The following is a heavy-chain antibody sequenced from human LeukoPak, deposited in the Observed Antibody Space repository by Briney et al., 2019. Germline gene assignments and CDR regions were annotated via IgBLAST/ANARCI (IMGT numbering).Heavy chain of an antibody. V-gene: IGHV4-38-2*01. Sequence: SETLSLTCAVSGYSISSGRYWGWIRQPPGKGLEWIGSVYHSGTTYYNPSLKSRVTLSVDTSKNQFFLALRSVTAADTAVYYCARSLSTAGMDYWGEGTLVTVSS. CDR3: ARSLSTAGMDY. CDR2: VYHSGTT. CDR1: GYSISSGRY. D-gene: IGHD2-2*01. J-gene: IGHJ4*02.